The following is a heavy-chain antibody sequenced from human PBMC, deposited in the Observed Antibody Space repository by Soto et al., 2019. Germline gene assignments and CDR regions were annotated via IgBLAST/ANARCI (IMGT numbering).Heavy chain of an antibody. V-gene: IGHV1-69*06. CDR2: IIPIFGTA. J-gene: IGHJ4*02. Sequence: KKPGSXVXXSXXXXXXTFNXYVXXXXXXXPGQGLXXMAGIIPIFGTANYAQKFQGRVTITADKSTSTAYMELNSLRSEDTAVYYCAGRCDGTNCLGHFDYWGQGTLVTVSS. CDR1: XXTFNXYV. CDR3: AGRCDGTNCLGHFDY. D-gene: IGHD2-2*01.